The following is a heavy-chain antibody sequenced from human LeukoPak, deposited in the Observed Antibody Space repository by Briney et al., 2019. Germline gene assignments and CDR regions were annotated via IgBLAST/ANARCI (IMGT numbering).Heavy chain of an antibody. D-gene: IGHD4-11*01. V-gene: IGHV3-33*08. J-gene: IGHJ4*02. Sequence: GGSLRLSCAASGFIFSNYAMSWVRQAPGKGLEWVALTWYDGNNKYYADSVKGRFTISRDNSKNMLYLQMNSLRAEDTAVYYCARGIGASNTVCDYWGQGTLVTVSS. CDR2: TWYDGNNK. CDR1: GFIFSNYA. CDR3: ARGIGASNTVCDY.